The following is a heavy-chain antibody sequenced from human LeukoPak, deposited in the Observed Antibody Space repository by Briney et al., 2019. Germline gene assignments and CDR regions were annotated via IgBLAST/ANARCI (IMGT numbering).Heavy chain of an antibody. CDR3: AHRTAFDS. D-gene: IGHD1-14*01. J-gene: IGHJ4*02. V-gene: IGHV3-69-1*01. Sequence: PGGSLRLSCAASGFTFSDYYMSWVRQAPGKGLEWVSTITSISTTYYPDSVKGRFTISRDNSRDTLYLQMNTLRAEDTAIYYCAHRTAFDSWGQGTLVTVSS. CDR1: GFTFSDYY. CDR2: ITSISTT.